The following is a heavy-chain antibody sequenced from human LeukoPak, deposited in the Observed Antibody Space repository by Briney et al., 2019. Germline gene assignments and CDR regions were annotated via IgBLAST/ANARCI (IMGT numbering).Heavy chain of an antibody. J-gene: IGHJ3*02. Sequence: ASVKVSCKASGCTFTSYDINWVRQATGQGLEWMGWMNPNSGNTGYAQKFQGRVTMTRNTSISTAYMELSSLRSEDTAVYYCASPNKSGYCSSTSCLGAFDIWGQGTMVTVSS. CDR3: ASPNKSGYCSSTSCLGAFDI. CDR1: GCTFTSYD. CDR2: MNPNSGNT. D-gene: IGHD2-2*03. V-gene: IGHV1-8*01.